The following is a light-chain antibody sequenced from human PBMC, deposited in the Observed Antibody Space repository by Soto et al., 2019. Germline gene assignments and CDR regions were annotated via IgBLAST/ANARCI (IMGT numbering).Light chain of an antibody. V-gene: IGLV2-8*01. CDR1: SSDVGGYNY. Sequence: QSALTQPPSASGSPGQSVTISCTGTSSDVGGYNYVSWYQQHPGKAPKLMIYEVSKRPSGVPDRFSGSRSGNTASLTVSGLQAEDEADYYCSSYAGSNKEVFRTGTKVTVL. J-gene: IGLJ1*01. CDR2: EVS. CDR3: SSYAGSNKEV.